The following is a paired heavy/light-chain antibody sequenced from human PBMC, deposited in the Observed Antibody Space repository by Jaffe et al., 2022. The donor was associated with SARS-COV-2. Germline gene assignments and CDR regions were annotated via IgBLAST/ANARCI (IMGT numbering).Light chain of an antibody. CDR3: LQHHNYPPLT. CDR2: AAS. CDR1: QDVTNA. J-gene: IGKJ4*01. Sequence: DIQMTQSPSSLSASVGDRVTITCRASQDVTNALAWYQQKPGKAPKRLIYAASSLQSGVPSRFSGSGSGTEFTLTISSLQPEDVATYYCLQHHNYPPLTLGGGTKVEIK. V-gene: IGKV1-17*01.
Heavy chain of an antibody. CDR3: ARVFGSADY. J-gene: IGHJ4*02. D-gene: IGHD3-10*01. V-gene: IGHV1-8*01. Sequence: QVQLVQSGAEVKKPGASVKVSCKASGYTFTNYDINWVRQATGQGLEWMGWMNPKSGNTGFAQKFQGRVTMTRDTSTSTAYMEVRSLRYEDTAVYFCARVFGSADYWGQGTQVTVSS. CDR2: MNPKSGNT. CDR1: GYTFTNYD.